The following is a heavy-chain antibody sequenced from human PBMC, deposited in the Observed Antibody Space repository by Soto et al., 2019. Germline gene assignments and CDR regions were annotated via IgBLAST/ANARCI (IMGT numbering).Heavy chain of an antibody. V-gene: IGHV3-74*01. D-gene: IGHD6-13*01. CDR1: GFTFSPFY. CDR3: VRDRGYPDSFDI. J-gene: IGHJ3*02. CDR2: INGDGTTT. Sequence: EVQLVESGGGLVQPGESLRLSCAASGFTFSPFYMHWVRQAPGKGLEWVSHINGDGTTTVYADSVKGRFTISGDNAKSTLYLQMSSLRTEDTAVYYCVRDRGYPDSFDIWGQGTMVTVSS.